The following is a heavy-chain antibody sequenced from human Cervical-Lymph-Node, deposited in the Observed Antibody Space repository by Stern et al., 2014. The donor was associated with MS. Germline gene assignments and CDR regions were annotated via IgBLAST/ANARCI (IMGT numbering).Heavy chain of an antibody. D-gene: IGHD4-17*01. CDR2: ISYSGNT. V-gene: IGHV4-31*03. CDR1: GASLSSLNYY. J-gene: IGHJ4*02. Sequence: QVQLQESGPGLVKPSQTLSLTCTVSGASLSSLNYYWSLIRQRPGKGLEWIGFISYSGNTNYNPSLKSRVTVSADTSKTQFSLRLTSVTAADTAVYYCARDNGLRVEQFFDYWGQGILVTVSS. CDR3: ARDNGLRVEQFFDY.